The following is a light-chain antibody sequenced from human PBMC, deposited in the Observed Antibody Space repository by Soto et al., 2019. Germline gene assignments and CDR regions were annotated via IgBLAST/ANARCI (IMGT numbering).Light chain of an antibody. Sequence: QSVLTQPPSASGSPGQSVTISCTGTSSDVGYNNYVSWYQHHPGKAPKLMIYEVSERPSGVPDRFSGSKSGNTASLTVSGLQAEDEADYYCSSYAGSDPLFGGGTKLTVL. CDR1: SSDVGYNNY. CDR3: SSYAGSDPL. V-gene: IGLV2-8*01. CDR2: EVS. J-gene: IGLJ2*01.